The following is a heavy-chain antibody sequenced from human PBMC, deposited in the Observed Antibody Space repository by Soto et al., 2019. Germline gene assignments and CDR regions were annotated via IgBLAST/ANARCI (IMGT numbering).Heavy chain of an antibody. D-gene: IGHD6-19*01. CDR3: ARLGRSGWSPYYFDY. J-gene: IGHJ4*02. Sequence: SESLSLTCAVYGGSFSGYYWSWIRQPPGKGLEWIGEINHSGSTNYNPSLKSRVTISVDTSKNQFSLKLSSVTAADTAVYYCARLGRSGWSPYYFDYWGQGTLVTVSS. CDR2: INHSGST. CDR1: GGSFSGYY. V-gene: IGHV4-34*01.